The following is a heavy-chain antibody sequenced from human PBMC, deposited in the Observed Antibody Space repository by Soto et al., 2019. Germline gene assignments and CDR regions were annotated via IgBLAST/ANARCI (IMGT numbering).Heavy chain of an antibody. D-gene: IGHD3-22*01. CDR2: INADGSEK. V-gene: IGHV3-43D*04. CDR1: GFTFADYA. Sequence: GSLRLSCAVSGFTFADYAVHWVRQSAGKGLEWVSFINADGSEKYYADSVRGRFTISRDNSKDSFYLQMNSLRLEDTAMYYCAKAKFYYDSSPYDSWGQGT. CDR3: AKAKFYYDSSPYDS. J-gene: IGHJ4*02.